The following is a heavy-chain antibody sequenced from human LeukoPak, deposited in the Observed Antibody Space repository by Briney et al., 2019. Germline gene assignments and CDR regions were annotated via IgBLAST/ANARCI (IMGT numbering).Heavy chain of an antibody. Sequence: PGGSLRLSCAATGFTFTSYSMNWVRQAPGKGLERVSSISSSSSYIYYADSVKGRFTISRDNAKNSLYLQMNSLRAEDTAVYYCARDGPDDIVVVPAAIRRFDYWGQGTLVTVSS. V-gene: IGHV3-21*01. CDR2: ISSSSSYI. CDR3: ARDGPDDIVVVPAAIRRFDY. J-gene: IGHJ4*02. CDR1: GFTFTSYS. D-gene: IGHD2-2*02.